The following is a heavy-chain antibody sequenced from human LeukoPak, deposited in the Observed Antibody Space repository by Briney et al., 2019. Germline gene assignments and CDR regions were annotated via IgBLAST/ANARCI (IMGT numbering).Heavy chain of an antibody. Sequence: ASVKVSCKASGYTFTGYYMHWVRQAPGQGLEWMGWINPNSGGTNYAQKFQGRVTMTRDTSISTAYMELTRLRSDDTAVYYCARDPESAYCGGDCQYYLDVRGKGTTVTISS. CDR3: ARDPESAYCGGDCQYYLDV. CDR2: INPNSGGT. CDR1: GYTFTGYY. D-gene: IGHD2-21*02. J-gene: IGHJ6*03. V-gene: IGHV1-2*02.